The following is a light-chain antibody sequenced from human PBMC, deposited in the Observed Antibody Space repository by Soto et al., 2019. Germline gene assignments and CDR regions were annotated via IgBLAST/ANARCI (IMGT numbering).Light chain of an antibody. V-gene: IGLV4-69*01. Sequence: QLVLTQSPSASASLGASVKLTCSLRSGHSSYAIAWHQQQPEKGPRYLMKLNSDGSHSKGDGIPDRFSGSSSGAERYLTISSLQSEDVADYYCQTWGTGPWVFGGGTKLTVL. CDR1: SGHSSYA. CDR3: QTWGTGPWV. J-gene: IGLJ3*02. CDR2: LNSDGSH.